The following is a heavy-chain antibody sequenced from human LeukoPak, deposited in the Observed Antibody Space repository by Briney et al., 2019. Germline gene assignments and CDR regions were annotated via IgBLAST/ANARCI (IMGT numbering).Heavy chain of an antibody. V-gene: IGHV4-59*01. CDR3: ARTGSTVTMLYPFDH. J-gene: IGHJ4*02. CDR2: IYYSGST. CDR1: GGSISSYY. D-gene: IGHD4-17*01. Sequence: SETLSLTCAVSGGSISSYYWNWIRQPPGKGLEWIGYIYYSGSTNYNPSLKSRVSISVDTSKNQFSLKLSSVTAADTAVYYCARTGSTVTMLYPFDHWGQGTLVTVSS.